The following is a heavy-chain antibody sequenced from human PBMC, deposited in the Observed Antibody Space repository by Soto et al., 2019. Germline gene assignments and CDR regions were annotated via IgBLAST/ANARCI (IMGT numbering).Heavy chain of an antibody. V-gene: IGHV1-69*13. D-gene: IGHD6-19*01. Sequence: VASVKVSCKASGGTFSSYAISWVRQAPGQGLEWMGGIIPIFGTANYAQKFQGRVTITADESTSTAYMELSSLRSEDTAVYYCARPSKKYSSGPGGFDYWGQGTLVTVSS. J-gene: IGHJ4*02. CDR2: IIPIFGTA. CDR3: ARPSKKYSSGPGGFDY. CDR1: GGTFSSYA.